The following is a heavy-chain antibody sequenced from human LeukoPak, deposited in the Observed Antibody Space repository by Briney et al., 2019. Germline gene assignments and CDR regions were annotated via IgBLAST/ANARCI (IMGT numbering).Heavy chain of an antibody. J-gene: IGHJ4*02. V-gene: IGHV3-66*02. CDR3: ARDIPYDFWSGYYTH. CDR1: GFTVSSNY. CDR2: IYSGGST. D-gene: IGHD3-3*01. Sequence: PGGSLRLSCAASGFTVSSNYKSWVRQAPGKGLEWFSVIYSGGSTYYADSVKGRFTISRDNSKYTLYLQMNSLRAVDTAVYYCARDIPYDFWSGYYTHWGPGTLVTVSS.